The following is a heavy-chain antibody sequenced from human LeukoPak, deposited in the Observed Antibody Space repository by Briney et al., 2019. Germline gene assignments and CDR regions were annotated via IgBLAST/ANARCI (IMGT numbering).Heavy chain of an antibody. Sequence: ASVKVSCKASGYTFTAYYIHWVRQAPGQGLEWMGWLNTNGGGTKCAQNFQGRVTMTRDTSINTAYMELSGLRSDDTAVYYCARGTGSSWFDPWGQETLVTVSS. J-gene: IGHJ5*02. CDR1: GYTFTAYY. V-gene: IGHV1-2*02. CDR2: LNTNGGGT. CDR3: ARGTGSSWFDP. D-gene: IGHD1-26*01.